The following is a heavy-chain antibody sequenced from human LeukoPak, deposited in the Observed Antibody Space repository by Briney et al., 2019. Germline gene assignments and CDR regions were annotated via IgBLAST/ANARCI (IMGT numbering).Heavy chain of an antibody. J-gene: IGHJ3*02. V-gene: IGHV4-34*01. D-gene: IGHD1-1*01. CDR2: INHSGST. CDR1: GGSFSGYY. CDR3: ARSDDDDAFGI. Sequence: SETLSLTCAVYGGSFSGYYWSWIRQPPGKGLEWIGEINHSGSTNYNPSLKSRVTISVDTSKNQFSLKLSSVTAADTAVYYCARSDDDDAFGIWGQGTMVTVSS.